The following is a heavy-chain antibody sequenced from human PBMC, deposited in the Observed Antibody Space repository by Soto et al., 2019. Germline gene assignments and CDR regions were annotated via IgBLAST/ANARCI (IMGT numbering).Heavy chain of an antibody. CDR2: ISYRGST. CDR1: AGSITTSY. CDR3: ASSGIVGREVNTWFDP. V-gene: IGHV4-59*01. D-gene: IGHD3-22*01. Sequence: SETLSLTCTVSAGSITTSYWSWIRQPLGKALEWIGYISYRGSTNYNPSLKSRLTISIDTSKSQISLKLTSMATADTAVYYCASSGIVGREVNTWFDPWGQGTLVTVSS. J-gene: IGHJ5*02.